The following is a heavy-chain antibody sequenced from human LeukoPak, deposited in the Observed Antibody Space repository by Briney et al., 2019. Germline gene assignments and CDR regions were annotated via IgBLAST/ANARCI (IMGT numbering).Heavy chain of an antibody. CDR2: ISGDGGGT. CDR3: AKDMSTDYYETSGYDY. Sequence: PGGSLRLSCAASGFTLDDYAMHWVRQAPGKGLEWVSLISGDGGGTYYADSVKGRFTISRDNRKNSLYLQMNSLRNEDTALYYCAKDMSTDYYETSGYDYWGQGTQVTVSS. D-gene: IGHD3-22*01. CDR1: GFTLDDYA. J-gene: IGHJ4*02. V-gene: IGHV3-43*02.